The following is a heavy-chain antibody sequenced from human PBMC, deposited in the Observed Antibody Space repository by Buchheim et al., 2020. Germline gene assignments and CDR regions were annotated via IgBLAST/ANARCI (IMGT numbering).Heavy chain of an antibody. V-gene: IGHV3-66*01. D-gene: IGHD1-26*01. CDR3: ARDTDSRERADW. Sequence: VESGGDVVQPGGSLRLSCEASGFIVSRNYMNWVRQAPGKGLEWVSSIYGGGTTYYADSVKGRFTISQNESRNPVYLQMRSLRVEDTAVYYCARDTDSRERADWWGPGTL. CDR1: GFIVSRNY. J-gene: IGHJ4*02. CDR2: IYGGGTT.